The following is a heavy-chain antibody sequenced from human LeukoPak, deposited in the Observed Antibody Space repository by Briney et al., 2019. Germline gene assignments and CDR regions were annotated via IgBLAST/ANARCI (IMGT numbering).Heavy chain of an antibody. V-gene: IGHV4-59*01. CDR1: GGSISSYY. CDR2: IYYSGST. D-gene: IGHD3-9*01. J-gene: IGHJ3*02. CDR3: ASGTYYDILTGYQGAFDI. Sequence: SETLSLTCTVSGGSISSYYWSWIRQPPGKGLEWIGYIYYSGSTNYNPSLKSRVTISVDTSKNQFSLKLSSVTAADTAVYYCASGTYYDILTGYQGAFDIWGQGTMVTVSS.